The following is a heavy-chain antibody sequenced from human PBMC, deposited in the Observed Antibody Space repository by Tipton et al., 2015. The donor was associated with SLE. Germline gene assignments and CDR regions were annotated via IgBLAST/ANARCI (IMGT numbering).Heavy chain of an antibody. CDR2: IYYSGNT. CDR3: AREAVMVRGVSDAFDI. CDR1: GGSITSSY. V-gene: IGHV4-59*01. Sequence: TLSLTCAVSGGSITSSYWSWIRQPPGKGLEWIGYIYYSGNTKYNPSLKSRVTISVDTSKNQFSLKLSSVTAADTAVYYCAREAVMVRGVSDAFDIWGQGTMVTVSS. D-gene: IGHD3-10*01. J-gene: IGHJ3*02.